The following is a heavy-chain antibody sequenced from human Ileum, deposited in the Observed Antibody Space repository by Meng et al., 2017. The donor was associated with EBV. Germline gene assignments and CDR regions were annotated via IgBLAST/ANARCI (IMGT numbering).Heavy chain of an antibody. CDR3: ARGRRFGSGRYALDY. J-gene: IGHJ4*02. CDR2: SYHSGST. CDR1: RGSIDRSYW. Sequence: SGPGPVTPLGILCLISALGRGSIDRSYWWTWVRQPPEKGLEWIGESYHSGSTNYNPSLKSRLTLSVDKSKSQFSLELISVTAADTAVYYCARGRRFGSGRYALDYWGQGTLVTVSS. D-gene: IGHD3-10*01. V-gene: IGHV4-4*02.